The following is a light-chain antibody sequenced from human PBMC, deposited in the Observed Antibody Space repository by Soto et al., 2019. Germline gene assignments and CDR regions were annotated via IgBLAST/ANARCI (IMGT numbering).Light chain of an antibody. Sequence: DIVMTQSPDSLAVSLGERATINCKSSQSVLYSSNNKHYLAWYQQKPGQPPKLLIYWASTRASGVPDRFSGRGYGTDFPLTISSLQAEDVAVYYCQQYYSPWTFGQGTKVEIK. CDR1: QSVLYSSNNKHY. J-gene: IGKJ1*01. V-gene: IGKV4-1*01. CDR2: WAS. CDR3: QQYYSPWT.